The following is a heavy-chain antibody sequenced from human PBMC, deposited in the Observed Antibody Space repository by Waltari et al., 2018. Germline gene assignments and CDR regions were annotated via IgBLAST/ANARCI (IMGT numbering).Heavy chain of an antibody. Sequence: EVQLLESGGGLVQLGGSLRLSCAAPGFTFSTYAMSWVRQTPGKGLEWVSAISGGGGSTYYADSVKGRFTISRDNSKNTLYLQMNSLRAEDTAVYYCAKDRNVVANSEYFQHWGQGTLVTVSS. D-gene: IGHD5-12*01. V-gene: IGHV3-23*01. CDR3: AKDRNVVANSEYFQH. J-gene: IGHJ1*01. CDR1: GFTFSTYA. CDR2: ISGGGGST.